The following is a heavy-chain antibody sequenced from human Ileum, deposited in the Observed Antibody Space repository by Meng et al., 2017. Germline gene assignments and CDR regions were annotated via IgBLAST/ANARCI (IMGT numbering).Heavy chain of an antibody. Sequence: HVHLQPLGPILMKPLPTLSLSCGISRDSCSSNSAAWHLIRQSPSRGLEWLGRTYYRSEWFHDYALSVQGRLTINSDTSKNQFSLQLNSVTPEDAAIYYCASGWALNSWGQGILVTVSS. CDR1: RDSCSSNSAA. V-gene: IGHV6-1*01. J-gene: IGHJ5*01. CDR3: ASGWALNS. CDR2: TYYRSEWFH. D-gene: IGHD5-24*01.